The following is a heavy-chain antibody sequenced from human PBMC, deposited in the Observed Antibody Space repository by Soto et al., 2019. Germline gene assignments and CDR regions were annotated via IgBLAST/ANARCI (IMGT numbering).Heavy chain of an antibody. CDR1: GGSISSGGYY. J-gene: IGHJ4*02. CDR2: IYYSGST. D-gene: IGHD5-12*01. V-gene: IGHV4-31*02. CDR3: ARAYSGYDRFDY. Sequence: SETLSLTCTVSGGSISSGGYYWSWIRQHPGKGLEWIGYIYYSGSTYYNPSLKSRVTISVDTSKNQFSLKLSSVTAADTAVYYCARAYSGYDRFDYWGQGTLVTVSS.